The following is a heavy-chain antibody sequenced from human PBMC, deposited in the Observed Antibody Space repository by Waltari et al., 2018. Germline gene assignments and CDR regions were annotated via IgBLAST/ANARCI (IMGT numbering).Heavy chain of an antibody. D-gene: IGHD6-19*01. CDR3: ARDRKSIAVAGTQGLTFGP. J-gene: IGHJ5*02. CDR1: GYTFTGYY. CDR2: INPNSGGT. V-gene: IGHV1-2*06. Sequence: QVQLVQSGAEVKKPGASVKVSCKASGYTFTGYYMHWVRQAPGQGLEWMGRINPNSGGTNYAQKFQGRVTMTRDTSISTAYMELSRLRSDDTAVYYCARDRKSIAVAGTQGLTFGPWGQGTLVTVSS.